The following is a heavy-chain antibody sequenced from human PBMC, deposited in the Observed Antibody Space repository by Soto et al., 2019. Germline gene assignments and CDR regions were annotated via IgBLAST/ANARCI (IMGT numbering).Heavy chain of an antibody. CDR1: GFTFDDYA. Sequence: EVQLVESGGGLVQPGRSLRLSCAASGFTFDDYAMHWVRQAPGKGLEWVSGISWNSGSIGYADSVKGRFTISRDNAKNSLYLQMNSLRAEDTALYYCAKDIAARQRNWFDPWGQGTLVTVSS. CDR3: AKDIAARQRNWFDP. V-gene: IGHV3-9*01. CDR2: ISWNSGSI. J-gene: IGHJ5*02. D-gene: IGHD6-6*01.